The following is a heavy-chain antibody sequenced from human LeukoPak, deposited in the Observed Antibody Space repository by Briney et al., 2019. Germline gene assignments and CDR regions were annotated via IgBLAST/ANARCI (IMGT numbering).Heavy chain of an antibody. CDR3: ARDRSIGLAFDI. J-gene: IGHJ3*02. CDR2: IIPIFGTA. CDR1: RGTFSSYA. Sequence: ASVKVSCKASRGTFSSYAISWVRQAPGQGLEWMGRIIPIFGTANYAQKFQGRVTITTDESTSTAYMELSSLRSEDTAVYYCARDRSIGLAFDIWGQGTMVTVSS. D-gene: IGHD3-3*02. V-gene: IGHV1-69*05.